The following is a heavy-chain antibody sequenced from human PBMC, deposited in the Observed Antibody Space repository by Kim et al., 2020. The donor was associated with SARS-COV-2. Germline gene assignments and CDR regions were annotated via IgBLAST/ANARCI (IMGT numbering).Heavy chain of an antibody. CDR2: IYYSGST. V-gene: IGHV4-31*03. D-gene: IGHD2-21*02. CDR1: GGSISSGGYY. Sequence: SETLSLTCTVSGGSISSGGYYWSWIRQHPGKGLEWIGYIYYSGSTYYNPSVKRRVTISVDTAKNQFSLKLSSVTAAATAVYYCAMDGEGGDVTSASYGMDVWGQGATVTVSS. J-gene: IGHJ6*02. CDR3: AMDGEGGDVTSASYGMDV.